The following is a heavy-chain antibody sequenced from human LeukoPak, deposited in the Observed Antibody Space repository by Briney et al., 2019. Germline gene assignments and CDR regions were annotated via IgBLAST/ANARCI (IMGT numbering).Heavy chain of an antibody. V-gene: IGHV1-69*13. J-gene: IGHJ5*02. CDR1: GCTFSSYA. Sequence: SVKVSCKASGCTFSSYAISWVRQAPGQGLEWMEGIIPIFGTANYAQKFQGRATITADESTSTAYMELSSLRSEDTAVYYCARGVYSSSWLTGRQYNWFDPWGQGTLVTVSS. CDR3: ARGVYSSSWLTGRQYNWFDP. CDR2: IIPIFGTA. D-gene: IGHD6-13*01.